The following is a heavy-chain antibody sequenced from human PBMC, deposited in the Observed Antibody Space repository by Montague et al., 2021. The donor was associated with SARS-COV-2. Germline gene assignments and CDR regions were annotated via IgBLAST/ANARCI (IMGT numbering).Heavy chain of an antibody. D-gene: IGHD5-12*01. V-gene: IGHV5-10-1*01. CDR2: IDPSDSYT. CDR1: GNIFISHW. J-gene: IGHJ4*02. Sequence: QSGAEVKRPGESLRISCKVSGNIFISHWITWVRQMPGKGLEWMGRIDPSDSYTNYSPSFQGHVSISVDKSISTAYLQWSSLKASDTAMYYCARRGRPYSGYTTGYFDYWGQGTLVTVSS. CDR3: ARRGRPYSGYTTGYFDY.